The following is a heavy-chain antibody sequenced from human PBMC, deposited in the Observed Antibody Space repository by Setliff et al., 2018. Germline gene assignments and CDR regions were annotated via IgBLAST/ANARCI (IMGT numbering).Heavy chain of an antibody. J-gene: IGHJ4*02. CDR2: IKKDGSIK. D-gene: IGHD7-27*01. Sequence: GGSLRLSCAASGFTFRSYWMSWVRQAPGKGLEWVANIKKDGSIKYYLDSVKGRFTISRDNAKNSLYLQMNSLRAEDTAVYYCVRDLHWGFDYWGLGTLVTVSS. V-gene: IGHV3-7*01. CDR3: VRDLHWGFDY. CDR1: GFTFRSYW.